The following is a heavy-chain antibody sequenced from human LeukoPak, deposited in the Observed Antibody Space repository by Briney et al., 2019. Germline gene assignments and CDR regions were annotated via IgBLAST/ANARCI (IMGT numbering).Heavy chain of an antibody. CDR2: IYYSGST. J-gene: IGHJ4*02. CDR1: GGSISSNGYY. Sequence: PSETLSLTCTVSGGSISSNGYYWGWVRQPPGKGLEWIGSIYYSGSTYYIPSLKSRATISADTSKNQISLELTSVTAADTAVYYCARHRGYSYGYLDYWGQGTLVTVSS. V-gene: IGHV4-39*01. CDR3: ARHRGYSYGYLDY. D-gene: IGHD5-18*01.